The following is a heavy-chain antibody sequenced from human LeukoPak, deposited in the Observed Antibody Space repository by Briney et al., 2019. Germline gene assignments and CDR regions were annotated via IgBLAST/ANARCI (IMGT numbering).Heavy chain of an antibody. CDR3: AKDEGGFAVPRGDAFDI. J-gene: IGHJ3*02. D-gene: IGHD3-16*01. Sequence: PGGSLRLSCAASGFTFSSYAMSWVRQAPGKGLEWVSAISGSGGSTYYADSVKGRFTISRDNSKSTLYLQMNSLRPEDTAVYYCAKDEGGFAVPRGDAFDIWGQGTTVTVSS. CDR1: GFTFSSYA. CDR2: ISGSGGST. V-gene: IGHV3-23*01.